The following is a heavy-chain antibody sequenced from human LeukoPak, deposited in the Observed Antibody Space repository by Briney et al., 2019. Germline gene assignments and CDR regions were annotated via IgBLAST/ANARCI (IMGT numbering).Heavy chain of an antibody. Sequence: PGGSLRLSCAASGFTFDDYAMHWVRHAPGKGLEWVSGISWNSCSIGYADSVKGRFTISRDNAKNSLYLQMNSLRAEDTALYYCAKDNYYDSSGYPDYWGQGTLVTVSS. V-gene: IGHV3-9*01. D-gene: IGHD3-22*01. CDR1: GFTFDDYA. J-gene: IGHJ4*02. CDR3: AKDNYYDSSGYPDY. CDR2: ISWNSCSI.